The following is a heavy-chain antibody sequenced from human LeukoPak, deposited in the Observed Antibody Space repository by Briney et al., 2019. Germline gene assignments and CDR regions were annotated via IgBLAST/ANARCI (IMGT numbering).Heavy chain of an antibody. J-gene: IGHJ4*02. CDR3: VRDALNWNYDY. CDR1: GYTFTSYY. CDR2: INPSGGST. Sequence: ASVKVSCKASGYTFTSYYMHWVRQAPGQGLEWMGIINPSGGSTSYAQKFQGRVTMTRDTSTSTVYMELSRLRSDDTAVYYCVRDALNWNYDYWGQGTLVAVSS. D-gene: IGHD1-7*01. V-gene: IGHV1-46*01.